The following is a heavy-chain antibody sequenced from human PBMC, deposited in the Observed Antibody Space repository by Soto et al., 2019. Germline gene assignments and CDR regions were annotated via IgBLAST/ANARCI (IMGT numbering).Heavy chain of an antibody. CDR3: ARDDIPGRAVATYGMDV. CDR2: IWYDGSNE. Sequence: QVQLVESGGGVVQPGRSLRLSCAASGFIFSNFGMHWVRQAPGKGLEWVAVIWYDGSNEYYADSVKGRFTISKDNSKNTLYLQMNSLRAEDTAVYYCARDDIPGRAVATYGMDVWGQGTTVTVCS. D-gene: IGHD6-19*01. J-gene: IGHJ6*02. V-gene: IGHV3-33*01. CDR1: GFIFSNFG.